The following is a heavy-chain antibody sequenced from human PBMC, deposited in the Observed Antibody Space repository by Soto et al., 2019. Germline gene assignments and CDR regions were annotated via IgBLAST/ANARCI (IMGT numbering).Heavy chain of an antibody. D-gene: IGHD2-15*01. Sequence: QVQLEQSGAEVKKPGASVKVSCKASGYTFTSYYIHWVRQAPGQGLEWMGIINPSGGTTNYAQKFQGRVTMTRDTSTSTLYMELSSLRSEDTAVYYCTRGRQGGHCSGGSCYVTDYWGQGTLVTVSS. V-gene: IGHV1-46*03. CDR3: TRGRQGGHCSGGSCYVTDY. J-gene: IGHJ4*02. CDR1: GYTFTSYY. CDR2: INPSGGTT.